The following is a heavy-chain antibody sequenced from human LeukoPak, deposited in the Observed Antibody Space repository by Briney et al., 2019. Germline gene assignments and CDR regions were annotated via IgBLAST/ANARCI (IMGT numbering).Heavy chain of an antibody. V-gene: IGHV1-69*13. CDR2: ITPIFGTA. J-gene: IGHJ4*02. D-gene: IGHD6-19*01. Sequence: SVKVSCKASGGTFSSYAISWVRQAPGQGLEWMGGITPIFGTANYAQKFQGRVTITADESTSTAYMELSSLRSEDTAVYYCARAGTVWQWHSFDYWGQGTLVTVSS. CDR3: ARAGTVWQWHSFDY. CDR1: GGTFSSYA.